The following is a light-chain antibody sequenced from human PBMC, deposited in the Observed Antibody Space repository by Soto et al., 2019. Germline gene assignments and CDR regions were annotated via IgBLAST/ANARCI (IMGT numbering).Light chain of an antibody. Sequence: DIQMTQSPSSLSASVGDRVTITCRASRGISLHLAWFQLKPGKAPRSLIYAASSLQRGVPSRFSGSGSGTEFTLAINSLQPEDFATYFCQQYETYPHTFGRGTNLEIK. J-gene: IGKJ2*01. V-gene: IGKV1-16*01. CDR2: AAS. CDR1: RGISLH. CDR3: QQYETYPHT.